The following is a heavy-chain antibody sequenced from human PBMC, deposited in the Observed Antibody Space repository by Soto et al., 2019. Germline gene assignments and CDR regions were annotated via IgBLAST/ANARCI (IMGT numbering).Heavy chain of an antibody. CDR3: VKDEVVFRGVIITRYYSYYGMDV. V-gene: IGHV3-30*18. CDR1: GFTFRSYG. J-gene: IGHJ6*02. Sequence: IRSCAASGFTFRSYGMHWVRQAPGKALEWVAVISYDGSNKYSAHSVKGLFTISRDNSKNTQYLQMNSLRAEDTAVYYCVKDEVVFRGVIITRYYSYYGMDVWGQGTMVTVSS. CDR2: ISYDGSNK. D-gene: IGHD3-10*01.